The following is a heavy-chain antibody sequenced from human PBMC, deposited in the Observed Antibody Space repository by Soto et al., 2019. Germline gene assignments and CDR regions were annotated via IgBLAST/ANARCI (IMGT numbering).Heavy chain of an antibody. J-gene: IGHJ4*02. CDR2: VHNSGST. Sequence: QVQLQESGPGLVKPSETLSLSCTVSGDPISRYHWSWIRQTPGKGLEWIGYVHNSGSTSYNPSLKSRVTISIDTARTQFSLRLRSVTAADTAVYYCTGDRNNRVWYKYWGQGTLVTVSS. D-gene: IGHD6-19*01. V-gene: IGHV4-59*01. CDR1: GDPISRYH. CDR3: TGDRNNRVWYKY.